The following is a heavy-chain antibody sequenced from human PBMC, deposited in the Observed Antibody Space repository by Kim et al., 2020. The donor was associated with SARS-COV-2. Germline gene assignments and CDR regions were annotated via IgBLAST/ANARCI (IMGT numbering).Heavy chain of an antibody. Sequence: GGSLRLSCAASGFTFSSYWMSWVRQAPGKGLEWVANIKQDGSEKYYVDSVKGRFTISRDNAKNSLYLQMNSLRAEDTAVYYCARESEVRGVNAFDIWGQGTMVTVSS. V-gene: IGHV3-7*03. CDR2: IKQDGSEK. CDR3: ARESEVRGVNAFDI. D-gene: IGHD3-10*01. CDR1: GFTFSSYW. J-gene: IGHJ3*02.